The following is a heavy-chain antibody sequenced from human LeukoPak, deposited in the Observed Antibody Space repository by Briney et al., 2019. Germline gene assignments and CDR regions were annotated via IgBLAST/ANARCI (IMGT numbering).Heavy chain of an antibody. CDR2: ISYDGSNK. J-gene: IGHJ4*02. CDR3: ASANTGTTGY. Sequence: GRSLRLSCAASGFTFSSYGMHWDRQAPGKGLEWVAVISYDGSNKYYADSVKGRFTISRDNSKNTLYLQMNSLRAEDTAVYYCASANTGTTGYWGQGTLVTVSS. CDR1: GFTFSSYG. D-gene: IGHD1-7*01. V-gene: IGHV3-30*03.